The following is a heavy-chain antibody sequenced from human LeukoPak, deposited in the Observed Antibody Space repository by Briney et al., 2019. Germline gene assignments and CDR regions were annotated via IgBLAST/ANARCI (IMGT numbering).Heavy chain of an antibody. CDR3: ASVNPSQRLGELSFDY. Sequence: GRSLRLSCAASGFTVSSNYMSGGRQAPGKGVGRVSGIYSGGGTYYAASVKGRVTISRDNSKNTRYLQRNSLRAEATAVYYRASVNPSQRLGELSFDYWRQGTLVTVTS. CDR1: GFTVSSNY. V-gene: IGHV3-53*01. D-gene: IGHD3-16*02. J-gene: IGHJ4*02. CDR2: IYSGGGT.